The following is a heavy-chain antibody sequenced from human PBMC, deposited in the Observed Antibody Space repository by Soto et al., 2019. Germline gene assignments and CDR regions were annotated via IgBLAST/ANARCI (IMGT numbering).Heavy chain of an antibody. D-gene: IGHD2-15*01. CDR1: GFTFSDYY. V-gene: IGHV3-11*06. CDR3: ARKYPSRGSCSSGGWFDP. CDR2: ISSSSSYT. Sequence: PGGSLRLSCAASGFTFSDYYMSWIRQAPGKGLGWVSYISSSSSYTNYADSVKGRFTISRDNAKNSLYLQMNSLRDEDTPVYSCARKYPSRGSCSSGGWFDPWGKGTLVTVS. J-gene: IGHJ5*02.